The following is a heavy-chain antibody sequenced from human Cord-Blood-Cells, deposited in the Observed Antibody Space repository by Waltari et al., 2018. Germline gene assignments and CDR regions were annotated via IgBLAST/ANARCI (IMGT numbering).Heavy chain of an antibody. J-gene: IGHJ2*01. D-gene: IGHD4-17*01. CDR3: ARGGTVDYGDYYWYFDL. CDR1: GGPISSYY. V-gene: IGHV4-4*07. CDR2: IYTSGST. Sequence: QVQLQESGPGLVKPSETLSLTCTVSGGPISSYYWTWIRQPAGKGLEWIGRIYTSGSTNYNPSLKSRVTMSVDTSKNQFSLKLSSVTAADTAVYYCARGGTVDYGDYYWYFDLWGRGTLVTVSS.